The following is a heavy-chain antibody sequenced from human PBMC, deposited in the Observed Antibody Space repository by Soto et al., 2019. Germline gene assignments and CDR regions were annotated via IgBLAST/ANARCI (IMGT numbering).Heavy chain of an antibody. CDR2: INSDGSTT. Sequence: EVQLVESGGGLVQPGGSLRLSCVASGFTFSNYWMHWVRQAPGKGLVWVSRINSDGSTTDYADSVKGRFTISRDNAKNTLYLQMNSLRAEDTAVYYCLRIEFAWGQGTLVTVSS. CDR1: GFTFSNYW. V-gene: IGHV3-74*01. CDR3: LRIEFA. D-gene: IGHD2-21*01. J-gene: IGHJ4*02.